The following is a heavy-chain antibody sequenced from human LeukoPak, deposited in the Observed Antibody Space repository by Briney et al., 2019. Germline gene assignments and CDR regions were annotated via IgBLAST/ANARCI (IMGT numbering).Heavy chain of an antibody. CDR1: GFTFSGYW. J-gene: IGHJ4*02. D-gene: IGHD3-16*01. V-gene: IGHV3-7*01. CDR2: IKQDGSEK. CDR3: ARDSLLGVPY. Sequence: PGGSLRLSCAASGFTFSGYWMSWVRQAPGKGLEWVANIKQDGSEKYYVDSVKGRFTISRDNAKNSLYLQMNSLRAEDTAVYYCARDSLLGVPYWGQGTLVTVSS.